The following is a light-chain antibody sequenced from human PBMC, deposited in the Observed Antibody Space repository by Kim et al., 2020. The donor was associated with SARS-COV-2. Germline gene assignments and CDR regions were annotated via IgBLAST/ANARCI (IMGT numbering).Light chain of an antibody. CDR3: SAWDSSLDAWV. CDR1: SNKLGDQG. J-gene: IGLJ3*02. Sequence: LTDTLTCTGNSNKLGDQGAAWLQLHQGHPPKLLSDRISLRPSGISARFSASRSGNTASLTITGLQAEDEADYYCSAWDSSLDAWVFGGGTQLTVL. V-gene: IGLV10-54*04. CDR2: RIS.